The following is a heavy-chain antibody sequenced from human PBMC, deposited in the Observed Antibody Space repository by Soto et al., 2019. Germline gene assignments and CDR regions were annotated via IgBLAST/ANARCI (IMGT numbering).Heavy chain of an antibody. CDR1: GFTFDSYW. CDR3: ARGRPYGMDV. Sequence: EVQLVESGGGLVQPGGSLRVSCAASGFTFDSYWMNWVRQAPGKGLVWVSRIDSDGSSTTYADSVKGRFTTSRDNAKNTLYLQMSSLRVEDTAVYYCARGRPYGMDVWGQRTTVTVSS. CDR2: IDSDGSST. J-gene: IGHJ6*02. V-gene: IGHV3-74*01.